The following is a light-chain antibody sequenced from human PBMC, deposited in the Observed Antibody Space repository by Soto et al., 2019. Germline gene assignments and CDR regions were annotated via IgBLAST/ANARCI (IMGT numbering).Light chain of an antibody. V-gene: IGKV3-11*01. CDR3: QQRSHWPSFT. Sequence: ESVLTQSPATLSLSAGEIVSLSCRASQSVCSYFAWYQQKPGQPPRLLIYDASKRAPGIPARFSGSGSGTDFTLTISSLEPEDFAVYYCQQRSHWPSFTFGPGTTVDV. J-gene: IGKJ3*01. CDR2: DAS. CDR1: QSVCSY.